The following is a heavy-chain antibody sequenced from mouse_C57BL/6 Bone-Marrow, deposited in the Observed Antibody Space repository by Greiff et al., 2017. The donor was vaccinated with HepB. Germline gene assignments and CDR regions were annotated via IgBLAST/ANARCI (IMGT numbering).Heavy chain of an antibody. V-gene: IGHV1-64*01. D-gene: IGHD2-1*01. CDR2: IHPNSGST. Sequence: QLQQPGAELVKPGASVKLSCKASGYTFTSYWMHWVKQRPGQGLEWIGMIHPNSGSTNYNEKFKSKATLTVDKSSSTAYMQLSSLTSEDSAVYYCARGIYYGNYYFDYWGQGTTLTVSS. CDR3: ARGIYYGNYYFDY. CDR1: GYTFTSYW. J-gene: IGHJ2*01.